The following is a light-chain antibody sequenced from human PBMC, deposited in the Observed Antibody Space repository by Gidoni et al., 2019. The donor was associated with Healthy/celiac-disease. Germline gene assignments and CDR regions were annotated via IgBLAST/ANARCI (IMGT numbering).Light chain of an antibody. CDR2: DVS. Sequence: QSALPQPRSVSGSPGQSVSISCTGTSSDVGGYNYVSWYQQHQGKAPKLMIYDVSERPSGVPDRFSGSKSGNAASLTISGLQAEDEADYYCCSYAGSYTFVVFGGGTKLTVL. J-gene: IGLJ2*01. CDR3: CSYAGSYTFVV. V-gene: IGLV2-11*01. CDR1: SSDVGGYNY.